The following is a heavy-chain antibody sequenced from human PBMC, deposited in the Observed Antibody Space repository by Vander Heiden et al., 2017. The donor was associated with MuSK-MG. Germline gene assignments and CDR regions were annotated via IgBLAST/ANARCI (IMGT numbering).Heavy chain of an antibody. V-gene: IGHV1-69*04. CDR2: IIPILGIA. CDR3: AREVYAIASYYYGMDV. CDR1: GGTFSSYA. D-gene: IGHD2-8*01. Sequence: QVQLVQSGAEVKKPGSSVKVSCKASGGTFSSYAISWVRQAPGQGLEGMGRIIPILGIANYAQKFQGRVTITADKSTSTAYMELSSLRSEDTAVYYCAREVYAIASYYYGMDVWGQGTTVTVSS. J-gene: IGHJ6*02.